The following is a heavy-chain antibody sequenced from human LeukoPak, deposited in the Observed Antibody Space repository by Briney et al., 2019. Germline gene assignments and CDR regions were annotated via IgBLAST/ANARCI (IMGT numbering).Heavy chain of an antibody. CDR1: GFTFSNYA. Sequence: GPSLRLSCAAAGFTFSNYAMHWIRQAPGERLKWVAVISYGGRNTQYGNSVEGRFTISRDNPQNTLYLQMNSLRPEDTAVYFCAKDPSHRFEDLDYCFDYWGQGTLVSVSS. D-gene: IGHD2/OR15-2a*01. J-gene: IGHJ4*02. CDR3: AKDPSHRFEDLDYCFDY. CDR2: ISYGGRNT. V-gene: IGHV3-30*18.